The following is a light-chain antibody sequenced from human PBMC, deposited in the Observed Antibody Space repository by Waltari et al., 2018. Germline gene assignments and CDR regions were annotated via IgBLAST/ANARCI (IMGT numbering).Light chain of an antibody. CDR3: QSYDGNLSVWV. CDR1: SSNIGAGYD. Sequence: QSVLTQPPSVSGAPGQRVTIPCTGSSSNIGAGYDVHWYQQFPGTAPRLLIYGNINRPSGAPDRFSGSKSGTSASLAITGLQAEDEADYYCQSYDGNLSVWVFGGGTKLTVL. CDR2: GNI. V-gene: IGLV1-40*01. J-gene: IGLJ3*02.